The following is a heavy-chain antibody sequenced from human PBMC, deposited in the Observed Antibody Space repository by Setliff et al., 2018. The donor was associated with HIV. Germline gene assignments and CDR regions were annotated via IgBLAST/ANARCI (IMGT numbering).Heavy chain of an antibody. D-gene: IGHD3-16*01. V-gene: IGHV1-69*06. Sequence: SVKVSCKVSGDTLNNFIFTWVRQAPGQGLEWVGGIIPYVGSTHYAQKFQGRVTITADKYSSTVYMELSSLRSEDSAVYCASSRRGSYAIDNWGQGTLVTVSS. J-gene: IGHJ4*02. CDR3: SSRRGSYAIDN. CDR2: IIPYVGST. CDR1: GDTLNNFI.